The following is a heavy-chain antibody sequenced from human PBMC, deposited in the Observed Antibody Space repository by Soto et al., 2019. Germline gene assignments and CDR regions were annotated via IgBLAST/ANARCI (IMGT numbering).Heavy chain of an antibody. CDR2: INGFGDRT. J-gene: IGHJ6*02. CDR3: ATVDWNYGKDA. D-gene: IGHD1-1*01. CDR1: GLTFRSYA. Sequence: EVQLLESGGGLVQPGGSLRLSCAASGLTFRSYAMSWVRQAPGKGLEWVSGINGFGDRTNYADSVKGRFTIARDNSKNTLYLQMNSLRVEDTAIYYCATVDWNYGKDAWGQGTTVTVSS. V-gene: IGHV3-23*01.